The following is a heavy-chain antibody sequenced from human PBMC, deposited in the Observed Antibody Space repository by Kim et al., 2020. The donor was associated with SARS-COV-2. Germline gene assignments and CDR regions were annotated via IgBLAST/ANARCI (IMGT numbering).Heavy chain of an antibody. CDR1: GFTFSSYW. CDR2: INADGSNI. Sequence: GGSLRLSCAASGFTFSSYWMAWVRQVPGKGLVWVSRINADGSNIAYADSVKGRFTISRDNAKNTLYLQLNTLRAEDTAVYYCTSHQAGAFDYWGQGTLVTVSS. V-gene: IGHV3-74*01. CDR3: TSHQAGAFDY. J-gene: IGHJ4*02.